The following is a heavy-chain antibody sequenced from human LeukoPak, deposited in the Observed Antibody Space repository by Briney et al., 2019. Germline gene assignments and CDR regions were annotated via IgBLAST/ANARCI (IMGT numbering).Heavy chain of an antibody. J-gene: IGHJ5*02. Sequence: ASVKVSCKASGYTFTSYYMHWVRQAPGQGLEWMGIINPRGGATSYAQKFQGRVTITADKSTSTAYMELSSLRSEDTAVYYCARAARYYYGSGSYLGSGNWFDPWGQGTLVTVSS. D-gene: IGHD3-10*01. CDR2: INPRGGAT. CDR3: ARAARYYYGSGSYLGSGNWFDP. CDR1: GYTFTSYY. V-gene: IGHV1-46*01.